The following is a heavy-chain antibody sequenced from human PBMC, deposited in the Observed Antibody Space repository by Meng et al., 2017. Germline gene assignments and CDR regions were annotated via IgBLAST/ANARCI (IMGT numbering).Heavy chain of an antibody. D-gene: IGHD6-19*01. Sequence: SETLSLTCTVSGYSISSGYYWGWIRQPPGKGLEWIGSIYHSGSTYYNPSLKSRVTISVDTSKNQFSLKLSSVTAADTAVYYCARDPVSSGWYWGKVYYYGMDVWGQGTTVPVLL. CDR2: IYHSGST. CDR3: ARDPVSSGWYWGKVYYYGMDV. CDR1: GYSISSGYY. J-gene: IGHJ6*02. V-gene: IGHV4-38-2*02.